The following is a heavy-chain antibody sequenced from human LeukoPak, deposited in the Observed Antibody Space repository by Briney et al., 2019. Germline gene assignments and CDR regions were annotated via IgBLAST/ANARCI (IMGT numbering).Heavy chain of an antibody. J-gene: IGHJ4*02. CDR1: GFTFSTYG. CDR2: ISYDGGNK. CDR3: AKGRPPLGIAVPEFDY. Sequence: GGSLRLSCAASGFTFSTYGIHWVRQAPGKGLEWVALISYDGGNKYYADSVKGRFTISRDNSKNTLYLQMNSLRPEDTAVYYCAKGRPPLGIAVPEFDYWGQGTLVTVSS. D-gene: IGHD6-19*01. V-gene: IGHV3-30*18.